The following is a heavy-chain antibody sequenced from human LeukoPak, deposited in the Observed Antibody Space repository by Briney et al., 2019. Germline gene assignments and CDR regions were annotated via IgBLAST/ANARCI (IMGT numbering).Heavy chain of an antibody. D-gene: IGHD3-22*01. CDR1: GGSISGYY. V-gene: IGHV4-59*01. Sequence: PSETLSLTCTVSGGSISGYYWSWLRQPPGKGLEWIGYIYYSGSTNYNPSLKSRVTISVDTSKNQFSLKLSSVTAADTAVYYCARGIGRYDSYGGAFDIWGQGTMVTVSS. J-gene: IGHJ3*02. CDR2: IYYSGST. CDR3: ARGIGRYDSYGGAFDI.